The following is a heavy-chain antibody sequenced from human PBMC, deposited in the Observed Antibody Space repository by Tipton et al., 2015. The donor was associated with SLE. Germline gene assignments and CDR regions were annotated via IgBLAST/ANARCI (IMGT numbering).Heavy chain of an antibody. Sequence: TLSLTCAVYGGSFSGYYWSWIRQPPGKGLEYIGEINHTEGTRYNPSLKSRVTMSLDSSTKQFSLQVSSVTAADTAVYYCTRGISAYYYNTYMDVWGKGTTVTVSS. CDR3: TRGISAYYYNTYMDV. V-gene: IGHV4-34*01. J-gene: IGHJ6*03. CDR2: INHTEGT. CDR1: GGSFSGYY.